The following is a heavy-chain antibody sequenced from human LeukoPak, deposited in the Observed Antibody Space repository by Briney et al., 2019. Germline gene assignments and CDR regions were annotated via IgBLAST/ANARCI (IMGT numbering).Heavy chain of an antibody. V-gene: IGHV4-61*02. CDR2: IYTSGST. CDR1: GGSISSGSYY. CDR3: ARQGYYDSSGYFYY. D-gene: IGHD3-22*01. Sequence: SETLSLTCTVSGGSISSGSYYWSWIRQPAGKGLEWIGRIYTSGSTNYNPSLKSRVTISVDTSKNQFSLKLSSVTAADTAVYYCARQGYYDSSGYFYYWGQGTLVTVSS. J-gene: IGHJ4*02.